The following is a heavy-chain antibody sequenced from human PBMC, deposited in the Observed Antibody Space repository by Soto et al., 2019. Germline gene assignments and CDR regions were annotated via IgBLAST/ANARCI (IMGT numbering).Heavy chain of an antibody. Sequence: EVQLVESGGGLVKPGESLRLSCVDSAFTFRSYSMNWVRQAPGKGLEWVSSISSTSNPIFYADSLEGRFTISRDNTKNSLYLQMNSLRAADTAVYYCVRGGRGYTRDDVFDIWGQGTMVTVSS. CDR2: ISSTSNPI. V-gene: IGHV3-21*06. J-gene: IGHJ3*02. CDR1: AFTFRSYS. D-gene: IGHD2-2*02. CDR3: VRGGRGYTRDDVFDI.